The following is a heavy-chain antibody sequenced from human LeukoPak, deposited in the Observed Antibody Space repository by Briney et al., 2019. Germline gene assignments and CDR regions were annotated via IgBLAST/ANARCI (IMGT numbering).Heavy chain of an antibody. CDR3: ARDPWKNSGSYLHDY. V-gene: IGHV1-2*02. CDR1: GYTFTGYF. CDR2: INPNSGGT. J-gene: IGHJ4*02. D-gene: IGHD3-10*01. Sequence: VASVKVSCKASGYTFTGYFIHWVRQAPGQGLEWMGWINPNSGGTNYAQKFQGRVTMTRDTSISTAYMELSRLRSDDTAVYYCARDPWKNSGSYLHDYWGQGTLVTVSS.